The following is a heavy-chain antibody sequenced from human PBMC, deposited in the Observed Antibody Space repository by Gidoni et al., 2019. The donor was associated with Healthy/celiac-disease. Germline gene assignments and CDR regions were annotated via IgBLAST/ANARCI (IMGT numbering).Heavy chain of an antibody. D-gene: IGHD6-6*01. V-gene: IGHV3-21*01. CDR1: GFTFSSYS. Sequence: EVQLVESGGGLVKPGGSLRLSCAASGFTFSSYSMNWVRQAPGKGLEWVSSISSSSSYIYYADSVKGRFTISRDNAKNSLYLQMNSLRAEDTAVYYCARSDSSLGVGEYYYYGMDVWGQGTTVTVSS. CDR2: ISSSSSYI. CDR3: ARSDSSLGVGEYYYYGMDV. J-gene: IGHJ6*02.